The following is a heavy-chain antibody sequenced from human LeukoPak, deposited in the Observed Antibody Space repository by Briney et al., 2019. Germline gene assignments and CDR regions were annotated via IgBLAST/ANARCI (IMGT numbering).Heavy chain of an antibody. CDR3: ARASGWYPIGSNWFDP. CDR2: INPNSGST. Sequence: ASVKVSCKASGYTFTGYYMHWVRQAPGQGLEWMGWINPNSGSTNYAQKFQGRVTMTRDTSISTAYMELSRLRSDDTAVYYCARASGWYPIGSNWFDPWGQGTLVTVSS. D-gene: IGHD6-19*01. CDR1: GYTFTGYY. J-gene: IGHJ5*02. V-gene: IGHV1-2*02.